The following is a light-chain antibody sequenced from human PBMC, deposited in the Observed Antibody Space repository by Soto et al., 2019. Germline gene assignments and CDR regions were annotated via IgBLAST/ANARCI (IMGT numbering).Light chain of an antibody. V-gene: IGKV3-20*01. CDR3: QQYGSSLQFT. J-gene: IGKJ3*01. CDR1: QSVSSSY. CDR2: GAS. Sequence: EIVLTQSPGTLSLSPGERATLSCRASQSVSSSYLAWYQQKPGQAPRLLIYGASSRATGIPDRFSGSGSGTDFTLTISRLEPEDFAVYYCQQYGSSLQFTFGPGNKVDIK.